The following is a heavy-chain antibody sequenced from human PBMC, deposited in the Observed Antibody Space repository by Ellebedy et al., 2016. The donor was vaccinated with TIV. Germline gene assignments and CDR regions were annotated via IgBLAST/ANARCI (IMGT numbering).Heavy chain of an antibody. V-gene: IGHV4-59*01. Sequence: MPSETLSLTCTVSGGSMSGYYWTWIRQAPGKGLEWITYITDSGRMKFNPSLESRVTISTDTSKKQFSLRLNSVTAADTAVYFCARMPIYSNSYGWFDPWGLGSLVTVSS. J-gene: IGHJ5*02. CDR2: ITDSGRM. CDR1: GGSMSGYY. D-gene: IGHD6-6*01. CDR3: ARMPIYSNSYGWFDP.